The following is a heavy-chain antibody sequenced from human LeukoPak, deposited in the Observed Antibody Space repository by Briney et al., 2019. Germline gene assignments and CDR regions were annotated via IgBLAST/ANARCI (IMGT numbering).Heavy chain of an antibody. V-gene: IGHV4-34*01. J-gene: IGHJ2*01. CDR2: INHSGST. CDR1: GGSFSGYY. Sequence: SATLSLTCAVYGGSFSGYYWSWIRQPPGKGLEWIGEINHSGSTNYNPSLKSRVTISVDTSKNQFSLKLSSVTAADTAVYYCARMRYFDLWGRGTLVTVSS. CDR3: ARMRYFDL.